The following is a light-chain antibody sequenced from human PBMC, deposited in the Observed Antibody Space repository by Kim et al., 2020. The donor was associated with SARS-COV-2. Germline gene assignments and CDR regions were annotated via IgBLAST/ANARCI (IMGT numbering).Light chain of an antibody. Sequence: DSTTIPCAGNSSDVGAYKYVSWYQQHPGKAPKLLIYDVSDRPSGVSNRFSGSKSGNTASLTISGLQAEDEADYYCTSYTSSSTYVFGTGTKVTVL. CDR3: TSYTSSSTYV. CDR2: DVS. V-gene: IGLV2-14*03. J-gene: IGLJ1*01. CDR1: SSDVGAYKY.